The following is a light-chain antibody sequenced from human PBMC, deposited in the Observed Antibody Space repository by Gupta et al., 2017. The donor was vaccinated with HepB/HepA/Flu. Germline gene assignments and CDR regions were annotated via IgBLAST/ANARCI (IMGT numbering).Light chain of an antibody. CDR2: DVS. CDR3: SSYTTSTILV. V-gene: IGLV2-14*03. Sequence: QSALTQPASVSGSPGQSITISCTGTSSDIGAYNYVSWYQLLPGKAPKLMIYDVSDRPSGVSNRFSGSKSGNTASLTISGLQAEDEADYYCSSYTTSTILVFGGGTKLTVL. CDR1: SSDIGAYNY. J-gene: IGLJ2*01.